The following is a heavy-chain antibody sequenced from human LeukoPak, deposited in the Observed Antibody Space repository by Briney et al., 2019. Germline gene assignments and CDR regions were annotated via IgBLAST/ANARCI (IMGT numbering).Heavy chain of an antibody. D-gene: IGHD6-19*01. CDR2: INPNSGVT. CDR3: TIAVASTSAYFDY. Sequence: AAVNVYCKASGYTFTCYYVHWVRQPPGQGLEWMGWINPNSGVTNFAQMFLGRVTMTRDTSISTAYMELSRLRLDDTAVYYCTIAVASTSAYFDYWGQGTLVTVSS. CDR1: GYTFTCYY. J-gene: IGHJ4*02. V-gene: IGHV1-2*02.